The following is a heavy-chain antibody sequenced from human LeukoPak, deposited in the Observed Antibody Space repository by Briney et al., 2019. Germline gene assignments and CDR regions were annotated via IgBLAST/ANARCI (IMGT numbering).Heavy chain of an antibody. Sequence: SETLSLTCAVYGRSFSGYYWSWIRQPPGKGLEWIGEINHSGSTNYNPSLKSRVTISVDTSKNQFSLKLSSVTAADTAVYYCARRAAAGTYYYYYYGMDVWGQGTTVTVSS. CDR1: GRSFSGYY. CDR2: INHSGST. J-gene: IGHJ6*02. V-gene: IGHV4-34*01. D-gene: IGHD6-13*01. CDR3: ARRAAAGTYYYYYYGMDV.